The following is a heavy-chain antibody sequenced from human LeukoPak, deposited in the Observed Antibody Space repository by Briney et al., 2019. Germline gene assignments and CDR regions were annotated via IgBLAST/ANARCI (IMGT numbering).Heavy chain of an antibody. CDR2: IGTGTDT. D-gene: IGHD3-10*01. CDR3: ARDTNYYGFPSAFDI. V-gene: IGHV3-13*01. J-gene: IGHJ3*02. Sequence: PGGSLRLSCAASGFRFNIYDMHWVRQASGEGLEWVAHIGTGTDTHFSDSVKGRFTISRDNAKNSLYLQMNSLRAEDTAVYYCARDTNYYGFPSAFDIWGQGTMVTVSS. CDR1: GFRFNIYD.